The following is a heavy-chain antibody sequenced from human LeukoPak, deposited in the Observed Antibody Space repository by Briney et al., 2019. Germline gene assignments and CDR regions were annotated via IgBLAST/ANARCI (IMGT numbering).Heavy chain of an antibody. CDR2: INPSGGST. D-gene: IGHD6-19*01. J-gene: IGHJ4*02. CDR3: ARESIAVADPAYYFDY. V-gene: IGHV1-46*01. CDR1: GYTFTSYY. Sequence: ASVKVSSKASGYTFTSYYMHWVRQAPGQGLEWMGIINPSGGSTSYAQKFQGRVTMTRDTSTSTVYMELSSLRSEDTAVYYCARESIAVADPAYYFDYWGQGTLVTVSS.